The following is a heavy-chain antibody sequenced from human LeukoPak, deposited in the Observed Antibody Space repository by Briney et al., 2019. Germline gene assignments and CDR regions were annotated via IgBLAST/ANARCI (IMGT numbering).Heavy chain of an antibody. CDR1: GFSISSGYY. V-gene: IGHV4-38-2*02. CDR3: VREGNSGSYDNYFDS. D-gene: IGHD1-26*01. J-gene: IGHJ4*02. Sequence: PSETLSLTCSVSGFSISSGYYWAWIRQPPGKGLEWVASTHKSRTHNYSPSLRSRVTISVDTSKNQFSLKMSSVTAADTAVYYCVREGNSGSYDNYFDSWGQGMLVTFSS. CDR2: THKSRTH.